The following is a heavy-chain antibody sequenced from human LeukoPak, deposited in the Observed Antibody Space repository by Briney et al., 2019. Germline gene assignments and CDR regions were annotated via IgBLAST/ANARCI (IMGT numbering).Heavy chain of an antibody. CDR1: GFTFSSYG. J-gene: IGHJ6*02. Sequence: GGSLRLSCAASGFTFSSYGMHWVRQAPGKGLEWVAVIWYDGSNKYYADSVKGRFTISRDNSKNTLYLQMNSLRAEDTAVYYCARAGPSDYGDYEFLNYYYYYGMDVWGQGTTVTVSS. CDR2: IWYDGSNK. D-gene: IGHD4-17*01. CDR3: ARAGPSDYGDYEFLNYYYYYGMDV. V-gene: IGHV3-33*01.